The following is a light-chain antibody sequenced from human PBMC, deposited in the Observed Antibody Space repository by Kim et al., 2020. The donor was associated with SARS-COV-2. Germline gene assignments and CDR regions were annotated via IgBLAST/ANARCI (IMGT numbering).Light chain of an antibody. CDR2: AAS. CDR1: QSISSY. J-gene: IGKJ4*01. CDR3: QQSYNNAVI. Sequence: DIQMTQSPSSLSASVGDRVTITCRASQSISSYLNWYQQKPGKAPKLLIFAASSLQSGVPSRFSGSGSGTDFTLTISSLQPEDFATYYCQQSYNNAVIFGGGTKVDIK. V-gene: IGKV1-39*01.